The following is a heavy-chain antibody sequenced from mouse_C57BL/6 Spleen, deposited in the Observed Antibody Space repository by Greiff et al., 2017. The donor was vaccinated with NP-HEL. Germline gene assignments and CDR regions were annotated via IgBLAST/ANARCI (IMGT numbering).Heavy chain of an antibody. D-gene: IGHD2-2*01. Sequence: VQLQQSGPELVKPGASVKMSCKASGYTFTDSNMHWVKQSHGKSLEWIGYINPNNGGTSYNQKFKGKATLTVNKSSSTAYMALRSLTSEDSAVYYCAIQCYGYDGSYAMDYWGQGTSVTVSS. J-gene: IGHJ4*01. CDR2: INPNNGGT. V-gene: IGHV1-22*01. CDR3: AIQCYGYDGSYAMDY. CDR1: GYTFTDSN.